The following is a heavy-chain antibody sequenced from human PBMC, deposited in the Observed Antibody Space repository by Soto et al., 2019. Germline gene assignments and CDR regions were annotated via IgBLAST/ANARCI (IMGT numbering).Heavy chain of an antibody. CDR2: INHSGST. Sequence: SETLSLTCAVYGGSFSGYYWSWIRQPPGKGLEWIGEINHSGSTNYNPSLKSRVTISVDTSKNQFSLKLSLRSDDTAVYYCAREGPRQEYQLLTEYYNWFDPWGQGTLVTVSS. V-gene: IGHV4-34*01. CDR1: GGSFSGYY. CDR3: AREGPRQEYQLLTEYYNWFDP. D-gene: IGHD2-2*01. J-gene: IGHJ5*02.